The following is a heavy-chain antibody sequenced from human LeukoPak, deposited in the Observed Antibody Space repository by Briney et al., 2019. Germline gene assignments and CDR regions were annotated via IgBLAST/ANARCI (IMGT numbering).Heavy chain of an antibody. D-gene: IGHD5-18*01. CDR1: GFPFSNYW. J-gene: IGHJ5*02. Sequence: GGSLRLSCAASGFPFSNYWMHWVRQAPGKGLVWVSCINNDGSRTIYADSVKGRFTISRDNAKNTLYLQMNSLRADDTAVYYCATGYTYASNWFDPWGQGTLVTVSS. CDR3: ATGYTYASNWFDP. V-gene: IGHV3-74*01. CDR2: INNDGSRT.